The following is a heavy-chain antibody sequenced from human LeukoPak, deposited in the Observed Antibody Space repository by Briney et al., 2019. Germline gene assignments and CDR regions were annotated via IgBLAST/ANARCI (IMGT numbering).Heavy chain of an antibody. CDR2: INWNGGST. J-gene: IGHJ4*02. Sequence: GGSLRLSCAASGFTFDDYGMSWVRQAPGKGLEWVSGINWNGGSTGYADSVKGRFTISRDNAKNSLYLQMNSLRAEDTALCYCARDGEEYYDFWSGYGYWGQGTLVTVSS. D-gene: IGHD3-3*01. V-gene: IGHV3-20*04. CDR3: ARDGEEYYDFWSGYGY. CDR1: GFTFDDYG.